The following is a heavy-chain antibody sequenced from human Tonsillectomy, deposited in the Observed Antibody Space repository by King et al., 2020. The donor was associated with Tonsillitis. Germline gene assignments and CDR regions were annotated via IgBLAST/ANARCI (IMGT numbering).Heavy chain of an antibody. J-gene: IGHJ4*02. D-gene: IGHD1-26*01. CDR3: ARLWELPYFDY. CDR2: ISSSGSTI. Sequence: VQLVESGGDLVQPGGSLRLSCAASGFTFSSYEMNWVRQAPGKGLGWVSYISSSGSTIYSPDSVKGRFTISRDNAKNSLYLQMNSLRAEDTAVYYCARLWELPYFDYWGQGTLVTVSS. V-gene: IGHV3-48*03. CDR1: GFTFSSYE.